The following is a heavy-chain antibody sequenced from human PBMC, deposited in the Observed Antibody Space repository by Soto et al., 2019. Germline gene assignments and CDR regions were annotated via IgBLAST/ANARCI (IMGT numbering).Heavy chain of an antibody. V-gene: IGHV3-53*04. CDR3: ARDGPYYYASRMDV. Sequence: EVQLVESGGGLVQPGGSLRLCYAASRIPVSSNYMTWVRQAPGKGLEWVSVLHSGGDTYYANSVKGRFTISRHDSTNTLFLQMNSLTAEDTAVYYCARDGPYYYASRMDVWGQGTTVTVSS. D-gene: IGHD3-10*01. CDR2: LHSGGDT. CDR1: RIPVSSNY. J-gene: IGHJ6*02.